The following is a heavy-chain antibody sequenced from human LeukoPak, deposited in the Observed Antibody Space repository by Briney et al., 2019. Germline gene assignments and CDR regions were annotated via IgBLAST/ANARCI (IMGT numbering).Heavy chain of an antibody. V-gene: IGHV1-69*06. CDR2: IIPIFGTA. CDR1: GGTFSSYA. CDR3: AYYYDSSGYYNFDY. D-gene: IGHD3-22*01. J-gene: IGHJ4*02. Sequence: SVKVSCKASGGTFSSYAISWVRQAPGQGLEWMGGIIPIFGTANYAQKFQGRVTMTEDTSTDTAYMELSSLRSEDTAVYYCAYYYDSSGYYNFDYWGQGTLVTVSS.